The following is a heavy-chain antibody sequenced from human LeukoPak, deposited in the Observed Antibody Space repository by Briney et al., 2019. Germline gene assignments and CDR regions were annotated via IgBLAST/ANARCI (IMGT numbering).Heavy chain of an antibody. J-gene: IGHJ4*02. Sequence: GESLKISRKGSGYSFTSYWLGRVPQMPGKGLELMGIFYPGDSDTRYSPSFQGQVTISADNSIRTASLQWSSLKASDTAMYHCARPGVVVVAAARGFDYFVYWGQGTLVTVSS. V-gene: IGHV5-51*01. CDR3: ARPGVVVVAAARGFDYFVY. CDR1: GYSFTSYW. CDR2: FYPGDSDT. D-gene: IGHD2-15*01.